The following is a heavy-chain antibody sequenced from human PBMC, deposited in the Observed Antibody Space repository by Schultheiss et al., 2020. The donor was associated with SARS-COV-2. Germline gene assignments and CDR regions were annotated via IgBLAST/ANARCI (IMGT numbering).Heavy chain of an antibody. J-gene: IGHJ4*02. D-gene: IGHD6-13*01. CDR1: GFTVSSNY. V-gene: IGHV4-34*01. CDR2: INHSGST. Sequence: GSLRLSCAASGFTVSSNYMSWVRQAPGKGLEWIGEINHSGSTNYNPPLKSRVTISVDTSKNQFSLKLSSVTAADTAVYYCARALRSYSSSWYIHWGQGTLVTVSS. CDR3: ARALRSYSSSWYIH.